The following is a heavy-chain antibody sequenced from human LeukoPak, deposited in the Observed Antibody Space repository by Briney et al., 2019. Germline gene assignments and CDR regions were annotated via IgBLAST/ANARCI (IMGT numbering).Heavy chain of an antibody. D-gene: IGHD3-3*01. J-gene: IGHJ4*02. Sequence: TSETLSLTCTVSGGSISSSNYYWGWIRQPPGKGLEWIGSIYYSGSTYYNPSLKSRVTISVDTSKNQFSLKLNSVTAADTAVYYCARNMAPYYDFWSGYWSPRGGDYFDYWGQGTLVTVSS. CDR3: ARNMAPYYDFWSGYWSPRGGDYFDY. CDR1: GGSISSSNYY. V-gene: IGHV4-39*01. CDR2: IYYSGST.